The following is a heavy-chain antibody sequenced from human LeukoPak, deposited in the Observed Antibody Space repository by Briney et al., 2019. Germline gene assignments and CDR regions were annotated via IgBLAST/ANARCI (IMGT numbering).Heavy chain of an antibody. CDR3: ARGFCSSTNCYQGPFDF. CDR2: IKNKTNGETT. CDR1: GFTVSSNY. J-gene: IGHJ4*02. V-gene: IGHV3-15*01. D-gene: IGHD2-2*01. Sequence: GGSLRLSCAASGFTVSSNYMTWVRQAPGKGLEWVGHIKNKTNGETTDYAAPVKGRFIISRDDSKNTLYLQMNSLRTEDTAVYYCARGFCSSTNCYQGPFDFWGQGTLVTVSS.